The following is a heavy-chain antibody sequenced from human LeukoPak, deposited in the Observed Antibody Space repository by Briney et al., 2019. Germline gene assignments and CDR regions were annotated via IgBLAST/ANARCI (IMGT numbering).Heavy chain of an antibody. CDR1: GFTFSTYW. CDR3: ARDKTGGYNDY. CDR2: IKQDGSEE. D-gene: IGHD5-24*01. Sequence: GGSLRLSCAASGFTFSTYWMSWVRQAPGKGLEWVANIKQDGSEEYYVDSAKGRFTISRDNAKNSLYLQMNSLRADDTALYYCARDKTGGYNDYWGQGTLVTVCS. J-gene: IGHJ4*02. V-gene: IGHV3-7*01.